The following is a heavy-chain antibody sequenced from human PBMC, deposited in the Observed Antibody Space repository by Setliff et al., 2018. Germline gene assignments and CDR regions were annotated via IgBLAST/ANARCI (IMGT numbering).Heavy chain of an antibody. CDR3: ARVLAADTYQDY. J-gene: IGHJ4*02. D-gene: IGHD2-21*01. V-gene: IGHV1-18*01. CDR2: INPASGTT. Sequence: GASVKVSCKASGYIFSTYGITWVRQAPGQGLECMGWINPASGTTQFTDKFQGRITVTSDTSISTVYMELSGLRRDDTAIYFCARVLAADTYQDYWGQGTLVTVSS. CDR1: GYIFSTYG.